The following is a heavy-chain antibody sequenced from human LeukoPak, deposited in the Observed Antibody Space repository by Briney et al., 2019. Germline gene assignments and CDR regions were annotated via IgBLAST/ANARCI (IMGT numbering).Heavy chain of an antibody. J-gene: IGHJ4*02. D-gene: IGHD5-12*01. CDR3: AKGAYDYIEIAYFDY. Sequence: GGSLRLSCAASGFTFDDHAMHWVRQAPGKGLEWVSLISGDGGYIYYSDSVKGRFTISRDNSKNSLYLQMNSLRAEDTAVYYCAKGAYDYIEIAYFDYWGQGSLVTVSS. CDR1: GFTFDDHA. CDR2: ISGDGGYI. V-gene: IGHV3-43*02.